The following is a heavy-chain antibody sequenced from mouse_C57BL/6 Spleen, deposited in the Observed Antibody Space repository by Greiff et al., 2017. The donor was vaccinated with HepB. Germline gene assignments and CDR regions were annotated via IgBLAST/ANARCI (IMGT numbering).Heavy chain of an antibody. CDR3: ARDSYYDYDNDAMDY. J-gene: IGHJ4*01. D-gene: IGHD2-4*01. V-gene: IGHV14-3*01. CDR1: GFNIKNTY. Sequence: VQLKESVAELVRPGASVKLSCTASGFNIKNTYMYWVKQRPEQGLEWIGRIVPANGNTKYAPKFQGKATITADTSSNTAYLQLSSLTSEDTAIYYCARDSYYDYDNDAMDYWGQGTSVTVSS. CDR2: IVPANGNT.